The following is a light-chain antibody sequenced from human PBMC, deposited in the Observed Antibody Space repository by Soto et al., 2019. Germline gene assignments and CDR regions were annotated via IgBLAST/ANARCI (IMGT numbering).Light chain of an antibody. CDR1: QNLGTLY. CDR2: SAS. V-gene: IGKV3-20*01. CDR3: QQYAGSPRT. Sequence: EIVLTQSPGTLSLSPGERGTLSCRASQNLGTLYLAWFQQKSGQAPRLLIYSASRRATGIPDRFTGSGSGTDFTLTINRVEPEDFAVYFCQQYAGSPRTFGQGTTVDSK. J-gene: IGKJ1*01.